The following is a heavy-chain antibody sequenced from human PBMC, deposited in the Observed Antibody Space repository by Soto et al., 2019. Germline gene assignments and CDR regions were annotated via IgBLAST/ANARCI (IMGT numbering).Heavy chain of an antibody. CDR3: ARARRDFAWYNTRGGGRDV. CDR2: IYYSGST. D-gene: IGHD3-9*01. J-gene: IGHJ6*02. V-gene: IGHV4-59*01. Sequence: QVQLQESGPGLVKPSETLSLTCTVSGGSISSYYWSWIRQPPGKGLEWIGCIYYSGSTNYNPALRRRVNISVETSKNQFYLKLRSVTDADKAVYCCARARRDFAWYNTRGGGRDVWGQGNTVTVSS. CDR1: GGSISSYY.